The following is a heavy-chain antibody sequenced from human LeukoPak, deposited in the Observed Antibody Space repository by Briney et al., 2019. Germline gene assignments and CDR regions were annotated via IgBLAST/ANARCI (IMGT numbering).Heavy chain of an antibody. CDR1: GFTVSSNY. V-gene: IGHV3-66*04. J-gene: IGHJ4*02. CDR2: LYSGGGT. CDR3: VGQTHKDY. Sequence: PGGSLRLSCAASGFTVSSNYMSWVRQAPGKGLEWVSVLYSGGGTYYTDSGRGRFTISRDSSKNTLYLQMNSLRADDTAVYYCVGQTHKDYWGQGTLVTVSS.